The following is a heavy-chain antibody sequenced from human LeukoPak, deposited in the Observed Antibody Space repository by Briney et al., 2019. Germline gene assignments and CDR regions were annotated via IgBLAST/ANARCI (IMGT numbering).Heavy chain of an antibody. CDR1: GFTFSNYA. Sequence: PGASLRLSCAASGFTFSNYAMTWVRQAPGKGLEWVSALSGSGNGTYYADSVKGRFTISRDNSKTTLSLRMTSLRAEETAVYYCAKDTAALSFVIDSWGQGTLVTVSS. J-gene: IGHJ4*02. V-gene: IGHV3-23*01. CDR2: LSGSGNGT. D-gene: IGHD2-15*01. CDR3: AKDTAALSFVIDS.